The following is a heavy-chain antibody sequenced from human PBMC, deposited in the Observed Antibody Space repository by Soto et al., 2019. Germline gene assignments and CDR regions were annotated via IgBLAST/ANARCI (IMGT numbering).Heavy chain of an antibody. J-gene: IGHJ6*02. CDR1: GASINSYY. CDR2: ISYSGST. D-gene: IGHD6-19*01. Sequence: SETLSLTCTVSGASINSYYWSWIRQPPGKGLEWIGFISYSGSTNRNPSLKSRATISVDTSKNQFSLELRSVTAEDTAIYYCARDAVAGYNPPYGTDVWGQGTTVTVSS. CDR3: ARDAVAGYNPPYGTDV. V-gene: IGHV4-59*01.